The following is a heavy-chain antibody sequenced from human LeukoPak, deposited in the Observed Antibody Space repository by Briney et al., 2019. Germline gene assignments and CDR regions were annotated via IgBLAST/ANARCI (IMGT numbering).Heavy chain of an antibody. J-gene: IGHJ5*02. V-gene: IGHV3-7*01. CDR1: GFTFSSYW. Sequence: GGSLRLSCAASGFTFSSYWMSWVRQAPGKGLEGVANIKQDGSEKYYVDSVKGRFTISRDNAKNSLYLKMNSLRAEDTAVYYCAREKFRGIAAAGTPPNWFDPWGQGTLVTVSS. CDR2: IKQDGSEK. CDR3: AREKFRGIAAAGTPPNWFDP. D-gene: IGHD6-13*01.